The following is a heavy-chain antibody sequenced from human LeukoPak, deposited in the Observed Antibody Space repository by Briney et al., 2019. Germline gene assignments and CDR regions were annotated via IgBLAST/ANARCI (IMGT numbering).Heavy chain of an antibody. V-gene: IGHV4-38-2*01. CDR1: GYSISSGYY. CDR3: ARTRRGYSSDGAFDI. Sequence: SETLSLTCAVSGYSISSGYYWGWIRQPPGKGLEWIGSIYHSGSTYYNPSLKSRVTMSVDTSKNQFSLKLSSVTAADTAVYYCARTRRGYSSDGAFDIWGQGTMVTVSS. D-gene: IGHD6-19*01. CDR2: IYHSGST. J-gene: IGHJ3*02.